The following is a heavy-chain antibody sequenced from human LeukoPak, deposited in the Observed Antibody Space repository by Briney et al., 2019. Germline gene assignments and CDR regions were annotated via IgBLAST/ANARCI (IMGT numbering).Heavy chain of an antibody. Sequence: ASVKVSCKASGYTFTSYGISWVRQAPGQGLEWMGWTSSYTGNTNYAQHLQDRVTMTTDTSTTTAYMELRSLRSDDTAVYFCARDPSNSVGSRIYFDYWGQGTLVTVSS. D-gene: IGHD5/OR15-5a*01. V-gene: IGHV1-18*01. CDR3: ARDPSNSVGSRIYFDY. CDR2: TSSYTGNT. J-gene: IGHJ4*02. CDR1: GYTFTSYG.